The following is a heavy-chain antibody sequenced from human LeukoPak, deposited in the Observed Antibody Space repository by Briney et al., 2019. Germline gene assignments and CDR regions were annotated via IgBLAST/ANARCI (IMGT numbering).Heavy chain of an antibody. D-gene: IGHD6-19*01. CDR3: ARVWVSAWPLYKYYYGMDV. Sequence: PSETLSLTCTVSGGSVSSGSYYWSWIRQPPGKGLEWIGYIYYSGSTNYNPSLKSRVTISVDTSKNQFSLKLSSVTAADTAVYYCARVWVSAWPLYKYYYGMDVWGQGTTVAVSS. CDR2: IYYSGST. J-gene: IGHJ6*02. CDR1: GGSVSSGSYY. V-gene: IGHV4-61*01.